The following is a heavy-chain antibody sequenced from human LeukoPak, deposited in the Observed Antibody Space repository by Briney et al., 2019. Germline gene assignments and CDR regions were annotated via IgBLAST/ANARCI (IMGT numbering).Heavy chain of an antibody. CDR2: INHSGST. Sequence: SETLSLTCAVYGGSFSGYYWSWIRQPPGKGLEWIGEINHSGSTNYNPSLKSRVTISVDTSKNQFSLKLSSVTAADTAVYYCARGLLRSGYGYGYRKNYFDYWGQGTLVTVSS. CDR1: GGSFSGYY. J-gene: IGHJ4*02. D-gene: IGHD5-18*01. CDR3: ARGLLRSGYGYGYRKNYFDY. V-gene: IGHV4-34*01.